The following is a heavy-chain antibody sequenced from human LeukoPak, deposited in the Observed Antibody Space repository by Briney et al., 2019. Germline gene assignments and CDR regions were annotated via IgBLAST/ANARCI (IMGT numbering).Heavy chain of an antibody. CDR3: ARDGSGYIVVVPAAT. Sequence: SVKVSRKASGGTFSSYTISWVRQAPGQGLEWMGRIIPILGIANYAQKFQGRVTITADKSTSTAYMELSSLRSEDTAVYYCARDGSGYIVVVPAATWGQGTLVTVSS. CDR2: IIPILGIA. D-gene: IGHD2-2*01. V-gene: IGHV1-69*04. CDR1: GGTFSSYT. J-gene: IGHJ4*02.